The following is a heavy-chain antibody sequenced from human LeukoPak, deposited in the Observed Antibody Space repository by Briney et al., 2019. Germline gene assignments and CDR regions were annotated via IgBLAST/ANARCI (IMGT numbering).Heavy chain of an antibody. V-gene: IGHV1-18*01. CDR1: GYTFTSYG. CDR2: ISAYNGNT. CDR3: ARVSYGYYWFDP. D-gene: IGHD5-18*01. Sequence: GASVKVSCKASGYTFTSYGISWVRQAPGQGLEWMGWISAYNGNTNYAQKLQGKVTMTTDTSTSTAYMELRSLRSDDAAVYYCARVSYGYYWFDPWGQGTLVTVSS. J-gene: IGHJ5*02.